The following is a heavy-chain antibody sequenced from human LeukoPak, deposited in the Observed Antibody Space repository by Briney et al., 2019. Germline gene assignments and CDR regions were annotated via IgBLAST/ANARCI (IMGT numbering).Heavy chain of an antibody. V-gene: IGHV4-39*01. CDR3: ARQQTNYYMDV. CDR2: IYYSGST. CDR1: GGSISSSSYY. J-gene: IGHJ6*03. Sequence: SSETLSLTCTVSGGSISSSSYYWGWIRQPPGKGLEWIGSIYYSGSTYYNPSLKSRVTISVDTSKNQFSLKLSSVTAADTAVYYCARQQTNYYMDVWGKGTTVTISS.